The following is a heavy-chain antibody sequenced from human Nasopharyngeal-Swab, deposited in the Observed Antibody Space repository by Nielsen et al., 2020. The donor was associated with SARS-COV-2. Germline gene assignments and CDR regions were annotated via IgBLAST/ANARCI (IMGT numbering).Heavy chain of an antibody. D-gene: IGHD3-10*01. CDR1: GGSFSGYY. J-gene: IGHJ6*03. CDR3: ARGRRHYYGSGSYYYYYYMDV. Sequence: SETLSLTCAVYGGSFSGYYWSWIRQRPGKGLEWIGEINHSGSTNYNPSLKSRVTISVDTSKNQFSLKLSSVTAADTAVYYCARGRRHYYGSGSYYYYYYMDVWGKGTTVTISS. V-gene: IGHV4-34*01. CDR2: INHSGST.